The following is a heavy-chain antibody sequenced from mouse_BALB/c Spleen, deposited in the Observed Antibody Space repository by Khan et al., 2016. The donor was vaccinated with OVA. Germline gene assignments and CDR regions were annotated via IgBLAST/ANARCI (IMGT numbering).Heavy chain of an antibody. J-gene: IGHJ3*01. D-gene: IGHD2-4*01. CDR3: ARPTMITTEFAY. V-gene: IGHV1S81*02. Sequence: QVQLQQSGAELVKPGPSMKLSCKASGYTFTTYWMHWVKQRPGQGLEWLGEINPSNGRTNNTEMFYRKTTLIVDNSSSAAYMQLSSLTAEDSAVYYCARPTMITTEFAYWGQGTLVTVSA. CDR1: GYTFTTYW. CDR2: INPSNGRT.